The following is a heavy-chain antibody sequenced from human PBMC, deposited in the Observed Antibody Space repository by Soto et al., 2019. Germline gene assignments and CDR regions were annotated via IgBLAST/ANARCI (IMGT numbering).Heavy chain of an antibody. V-gene: IGHV3-23*01. CDR1: GFTFSSYA. Sequence: GGSLRLSCAASGFTFSSYAMSWVRQAPGKGLEWVSAISGSGGSTYYADSVKGRFTISRDNSKNTLYLQMNSLRAEDTAVYYCAKDGIVVVPAARNYMDVWGKGTTVTVSS. CDR3: AKDGIVVVPAARNYMDV. D-gene: IGHD2-2*01. CDR2: ISGSGGST. J-gene: IGHJ6*03.